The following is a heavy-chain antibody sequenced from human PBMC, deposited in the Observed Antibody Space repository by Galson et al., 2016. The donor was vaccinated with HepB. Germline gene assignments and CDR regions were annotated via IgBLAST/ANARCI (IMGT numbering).Heavy chain of an antibody. Sequence: PALVKPTQTLTLTCTFSGFSLNTTGLSVSWIRQPPGKALEWLARIDWDEDEFYNTSLKTRLTLSKDTSKNQVVLTMTNMDPVDTATYYCARVRVGPHLDAFDIWGQGTMVTVSS. J-gene: IGHJ3*02. D-gene: IGHD3-10*01. V-gene: IGHV2-70*17. CDR1: GFSLNTTGLS. CDR2: IDWDEDE. CDR3: ARVRVGPHLDAFDI.